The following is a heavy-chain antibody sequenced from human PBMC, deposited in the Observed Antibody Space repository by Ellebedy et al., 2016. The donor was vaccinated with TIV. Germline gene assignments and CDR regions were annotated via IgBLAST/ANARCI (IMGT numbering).Heavy chain of an antibody. D-gene: IGHD3/OR15-3a*01. V-gene: IGHV4-39*01. Sequence: SETLSLTCTVSGGSISSSPYYWGWIRQPPGKGLEWIGTIYYSGSTYYNPSLKSRVTISVDTSKNQFSLKLSSVTAADTAVYYCARSLMIFSFDKCYFDFWGRGTLVTVSS. CDR3: ARSLMIFSFDKCYFDF. CDR1: GGSISSSPYY. CDR2: IYYSGST. J-gene: IGHJ2*01.